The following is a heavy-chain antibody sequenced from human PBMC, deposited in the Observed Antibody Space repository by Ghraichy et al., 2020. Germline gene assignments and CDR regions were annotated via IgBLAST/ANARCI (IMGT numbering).Heavy chain of an antibody. CDR3: ARFTYHSDTSGYRGLGDAFDI. CDR1: GFIVSSNY. J-gene: IGHJ3*02. V-gene: IGHV3-53*01. D-gene: IGHD3-22*01. Sequence: LSLTCAASGFIVSSNYMSWVRQAPWKGLEWVSLIYSGANTYYADSVKGRFSISRDNSKNTLYLQMNSLRVEDTAVYYCARFTYHSDTSGYRGLGDAFDIWGQGTMVTVSS. CDR2: IYSGANT.